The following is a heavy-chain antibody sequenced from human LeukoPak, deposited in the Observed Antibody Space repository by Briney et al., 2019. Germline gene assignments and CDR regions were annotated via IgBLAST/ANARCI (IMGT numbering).Heavy chain of an antibody. J-gene: IGHJ6*03. CDR3: SSGMVNDYFYRDV. Sequence: SETLSLTCYVSGGSISSGGYSWIWVRQPPGKGLEWVGYIYHGGSTYYNPSLKSRLPISIDTSKNQFSRKLSSVTAADTAVYYCSSGMVNDYFYRDVGGNGTRVIVSS. CDR2: IYHGGST. D-gene: IGHD5-18*01. V-gene: IGHV4-30-2*01. CDR1: GGSISSGGYS.